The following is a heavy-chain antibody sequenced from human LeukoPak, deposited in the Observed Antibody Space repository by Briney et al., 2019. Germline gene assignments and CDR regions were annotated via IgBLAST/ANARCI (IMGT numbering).Heavy chain of an antibody. CDR1: GGSISSSSYY. V-gene: IGHV4-39*02. CDR2: IYYSGST. Sequence: SETLSLTCTVSGGSISSSSYYWGWIRQPPGKGLEWIGSIYYSGSTYYNPSLKSRVTISVDTSKNQFSLKLSSVTAADTAVYYCARETWGYGGTRYYFDYWGQGTLVTVSS. J-gene: IGHJ4*02. CDR3: ARETWGYGGTRYYFDY. D-gene: IGHD4-23*01.